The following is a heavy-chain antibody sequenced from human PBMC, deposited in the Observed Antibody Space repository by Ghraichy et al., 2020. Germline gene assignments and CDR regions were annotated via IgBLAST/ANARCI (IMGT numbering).Heavy chain of an antibody. V-gene: IGHV3-53*05. CDR1: GLSVRNNF. CDR2: IYPDGST. Sequence: GGSLRLSCVGSGLSVRNNFLAWVRHTPERGLEWVTSIYPDGSTFYADSVRGRFTISRDNSRNTVDLQMSYLRADDTARYFCTKRTGGLGHYPFDLWGQGTLITVSS. CDR3: TKRTGGLGHYPFDL. D-gene: IGHD3-16*01. J-gene: IGHJ3*01.